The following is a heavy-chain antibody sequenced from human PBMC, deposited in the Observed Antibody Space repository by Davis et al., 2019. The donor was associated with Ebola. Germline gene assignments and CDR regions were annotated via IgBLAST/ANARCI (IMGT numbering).Heavy chain of an antibody. CDR2: ISAYNGNT. J-gene: IGHJ6*02. CDR1: GYTFTSYG. V-gene: IGHV1-18*01. CDR3: ARGDFDYYYYGMDV. Sequence: AASVKVSCKASGYTFTSYGISWVRQAPGQGLEWMGWISAYNGNTNYAQKLQGRVTITTDTSTSTAYMELRSLRSDDTAVYYCARGDFDYYYYGMDVWGQGTTVTVSS.